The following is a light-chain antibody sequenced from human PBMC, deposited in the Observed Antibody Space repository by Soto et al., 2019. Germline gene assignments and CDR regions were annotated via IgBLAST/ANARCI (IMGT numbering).Light chain of an antibody. Sequence: SYELTQPPSVSVAPGHTARITCGGNNIGSKSGHWYQQKPGQAPVLVVYDDSDRPSGIPERFSGSNSGNTATLTISRVEAGDEADYYCQVWDSSSDHVVFGGGTKLTVL. V-gene: IGLV3-21*02. CDR2: DDS. J-gene: IGLJ2*01. CDR1: NIGSKS. CDR3: QVWDSSSDHVV.